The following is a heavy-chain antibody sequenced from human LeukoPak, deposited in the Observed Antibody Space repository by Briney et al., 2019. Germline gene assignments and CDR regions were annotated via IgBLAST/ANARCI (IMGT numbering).Heavy chain of an antibody. D-gene: IGHD2-2*01. J-gene: IGHJ4*02. CDR1: GGSISSYY. CDR2: IYTSGST. Sequence: SETLSLTCTVSGGSISSYYWSWIRQPAGKGLEWIGRIYTSGSTNYNPSLKSRVTMSVDTSKNRFSLKLSSVTAADTAVYYCAREALVVVPAAIHFDYWGQGTLVTVSS. V-gene: IGHV4-4*07. CDR3: AREALVVVPAAIHFDY.